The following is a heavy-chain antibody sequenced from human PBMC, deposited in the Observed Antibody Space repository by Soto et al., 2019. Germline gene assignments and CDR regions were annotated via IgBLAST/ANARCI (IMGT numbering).Heavy chain of an antibody. J-gene: IGHJ4*02. V-gene: IGHV1-3*05. CDR1: GYTFTSYA. Sequence: QVQLVQSGAEEKKPGASVKVSCKASGYTFTSYAMHWVRQAPGQRLEWMGWINAGNGNTKYSQKVQGRVTITRTTSASTTYMELSSLRSEDTAVYYCARSIVVVTALDYWGQGTLVTVSS. CDR2: INAGNGNT. D-gene: IGHD2-21*02. CDR3: ARSIVVVTALDY.